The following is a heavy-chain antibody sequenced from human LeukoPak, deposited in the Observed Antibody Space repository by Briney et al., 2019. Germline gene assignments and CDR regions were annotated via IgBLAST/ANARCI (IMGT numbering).Heavy chain of an antibody. Sequence: ASVKVSCKASGYTFTGYYMHWVRQAPGQGLEWMGWMKPNSGNTGYAQKFQGRVTMTRNTSISTAYMELSSLRSEDTAVYYCARRGSRGFGYYYYGMDVWGQGTTVTVSS. CDR2: MKPNSGNT. D-gene: IGHD3-10*01. J-gene: IGHJ6*02. CDR3: ARRGSRGFGYYYYGMDV. CDR1: GYTFTGYY. V-gene: IGHV1-8*02.